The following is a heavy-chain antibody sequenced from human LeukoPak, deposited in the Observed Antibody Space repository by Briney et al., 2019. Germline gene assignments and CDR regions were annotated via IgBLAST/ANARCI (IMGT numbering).Heavy chain of an antibody. CDR3: TRERGSNWYGGGYFDY. CDR1: GFTFSDYY. D-gene: IGHD6-13*01. Sequence: PGGSLRLSCAASGFTFSDYYMSWIRQAPGKGLEWVSYISSSGSTIYYSDSVKGRFTIARDNAKNSLYLQMNSLRAEDTAVYYCTRERGSNWYGGGYFDYWGQGTLVTVSS. CDR2: ISSSGSTI. V-gene: IGHV3-11*04. J-gene: IGHJ4*02.